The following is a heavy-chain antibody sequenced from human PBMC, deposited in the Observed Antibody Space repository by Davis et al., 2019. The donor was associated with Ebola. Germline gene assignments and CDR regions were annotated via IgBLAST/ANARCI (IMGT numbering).Heavy chain of an antibody. CDR2: INPNSGGT. V-gene: IGHV1-2*02. D-gene: IGHD2-15*01. J-gene: IGHJ6*02. CDR3: ARTGPGRRSVVVVAARIYGMDV. CDR1: GYTFTGYY. Sequence: ASVKVSCKASGYTFTGYYMHWVRQAPGQGLEWMGWINPNSGGTNYAQKFQGRVTMTRDTSISTAYMELSRLRSDDTAVYYCARTGPGRRSVVVVAARIYGMDVWGQGTTVTVSS.